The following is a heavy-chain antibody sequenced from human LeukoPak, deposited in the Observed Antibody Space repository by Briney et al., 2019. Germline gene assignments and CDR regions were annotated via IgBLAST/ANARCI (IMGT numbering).Heavy chain of an antibody. V-gene: IGHV3-23*01. D-gene: IGHD2-15*01. CDR3: AKASRVVVAATRLYYYYYGMDV. Sequence: PGGSLRLSCAASGFTFSGYCMMWVRQAPGKGLEWVSAISGSGGSTYYADSVKGRFTISRDNSKNTLYLRMNSLRAEDTAVYYCAKASRVVVAATRLYYYYYGMDVWGQGTTVTVSS. CDR1: GFTFSGYC. CDR2: ISGSGGST. J-gene: IGHJ6*02.